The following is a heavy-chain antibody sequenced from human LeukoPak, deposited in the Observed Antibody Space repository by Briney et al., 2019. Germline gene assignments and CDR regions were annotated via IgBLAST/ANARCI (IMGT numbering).Heavy chain of an antibody. CDR2: ISGSSSYI. J-gene: IGHJ4*01. V-gene: IGHV3-21*06. CDR3: ARSQGTLTSPFDS. Sequence: PGGSLRLSCAASGFTFSSYGMNWVRQTPGKGLEWVSYISGSSSYIYYADSLKGRFTVPRDNTNTSLYLQMNSLRAEDTAAYYCARSQGTLTSPFDSWGHGTLVTVSS. D-gene: IGHD2-21*02. CDR1: GFTFSSYG.